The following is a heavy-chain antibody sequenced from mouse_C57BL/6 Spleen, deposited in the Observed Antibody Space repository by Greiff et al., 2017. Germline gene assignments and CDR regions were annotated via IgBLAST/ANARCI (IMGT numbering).Heavy chain of an antibody. J-gene: IGHJ4*01. V-gene: IGHV1-82*01. CDR1: GYAFSSSW. CDR3: ARRLYAMDY. Sequence: VQLQQSGPELVKPGASVKISCKASGYAFSSSWMNWVKQRPGQGLEWIGRIYPGDGDTNYNGKFKGKATLTADKSSSTAYMQLSSLTSEDAAVYFCARRLYAMDYWGQGTSVTVSS. CDR2: IYPGDGDT.